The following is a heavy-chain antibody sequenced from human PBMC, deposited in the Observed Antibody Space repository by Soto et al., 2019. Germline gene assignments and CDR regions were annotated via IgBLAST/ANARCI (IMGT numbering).Heavy chain of an antibody. J-gene: IGHJ1*01. CDR1: GFTFSSYA. CDR2: ISGSGGST. CDR3: AKDRLNYGDYLPVAEYFQH. V-gene: IGHV3-23*01. D-gene: IGHD4-17*01. Sequence: GGSLRLSCAASGFTFSSYAMSWVRQAPGKGLEWVSAISGSGGSTYYADSVKGRFTISRDNSKNTLYLQMNSLRAEDTAVYYCAKDRLNYGDYLPVAEYFQHWGQGTLVTVSS.